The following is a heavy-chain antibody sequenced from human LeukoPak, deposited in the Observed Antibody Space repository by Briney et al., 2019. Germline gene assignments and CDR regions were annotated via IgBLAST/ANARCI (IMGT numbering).Heavy chain of an antibody. D-gene: IGHD3-22*01. Sequence: SQTLCLTCTVSGASFSSGDQYWNWIPQSPGKGLEWIGSMHPSGMLYNNPSLESRATISIDTTKNQFSLNLNSVTGADMAVYFCSRGLDSRKLGYWGQGTLVTVSS. V-gene: IGHV4-31*03. CDR2: MHPSGML. CDR3: SRGLDSRKLGY. CDR1: GASFSSGDQY. J-gene: IGHJ4*02.